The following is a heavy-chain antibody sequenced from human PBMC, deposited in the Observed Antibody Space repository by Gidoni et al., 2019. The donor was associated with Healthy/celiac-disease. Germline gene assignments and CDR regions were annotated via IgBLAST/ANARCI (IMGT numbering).Heavy chain of an antibody. CDR2: ISSSSSYI. J-gene: IGHJ6*03. Sequence: EVQLVESGGGLVKPGGSLRLSCAASGFTFSSSSMNWVRQAPGTGLEGVSSISSSSSYIYYADSVKGRCTISRDNAKNSLYLQMNSLRAEDTAVYYCASQTIAAAAKRGASGYYMDVWGKGTTVTVSS. V-gene: IGHV3-21*01. CDR3: ASQTIAAAAKRGASGYYMDV. D-gene: IGHD6-13*01. CDR1: GFTFSSSS.